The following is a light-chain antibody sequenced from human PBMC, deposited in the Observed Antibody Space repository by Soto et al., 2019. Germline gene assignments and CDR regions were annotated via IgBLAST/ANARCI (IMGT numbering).Light chain of an antibody. V-gene: IGLV1-44*01. J-gene: IGLJ1*01. CDR3: AAWDDSMNGYV. CDR1: SSNIGSTT. CDR2: SNN. Sequence: QSVLTQPASVSGTPGQRVTISCSGSSSNIGSTTVNCYQLLPGTAPQLLIYSNNQRPSGVPDRFSGSKSGTSASLAISGLPSVDEADYYCAAWDDSMNGYVFGTGTKVTVL.